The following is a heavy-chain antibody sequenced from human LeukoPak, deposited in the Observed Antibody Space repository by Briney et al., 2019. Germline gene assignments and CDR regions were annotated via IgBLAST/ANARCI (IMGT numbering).Heavy chain of an antibody. Sequence: ASVKVSCKASGGIFSSYTFNWVRQAPGQGLEWMGRAIPILGIATYAQKFQGRITITADKSTSTAYMELSSLGSDDTAMYYCAREPDVDMSTFRGEAFDIWGQGTMVTVSS. V-gene: IGHV1-69*04. CDR3: AREPDVDMSTFRGEAFDI. D-gene: IGHD5-24*01. CDR2: AIPILGIA. J-gene: IGHJ3*02. CDR1: GGIFSSYT.